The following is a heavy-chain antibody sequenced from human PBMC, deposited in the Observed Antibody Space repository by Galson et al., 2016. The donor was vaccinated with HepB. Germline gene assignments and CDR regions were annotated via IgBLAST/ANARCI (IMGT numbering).Heavy chain of an antibody. D-gene: IGHD2-8*02. V-gene: IGHV1-2*04. J-gene: IGHJ4*02. CDR2: INPSTGDT. Sequence: SVKVSCKASGYPFTGYFIHWMRQAPGQGLEWMGWINPSTGDTNYAQRFQGWVTMTRDTSISTVYMELNSLTSDDTAMYYCARGPSTGAYDYRGQGTPVTVSS. CDR1: GYPFTGYF. CDR3: ARGPSTGAYDY.